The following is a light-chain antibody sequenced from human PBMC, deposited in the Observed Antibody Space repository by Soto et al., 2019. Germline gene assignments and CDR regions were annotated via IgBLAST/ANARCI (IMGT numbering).Light chain of an antibody. CDR3: QEYNSWWT. Sequence: DIPVTQSPSSLSASVGDRVTIACRASQGIRSWLAWYQQKPGKAPKLLINDASNLESGVPSRFSGSGSGTEFTLTISSLQTDDSATYYCQEYNSWWTFGPGTKVDIX. CDR2: DAS. V-gene: IGKV1-5*01. J-gene: IGKJ1*01. CDR1: QGIRSW.